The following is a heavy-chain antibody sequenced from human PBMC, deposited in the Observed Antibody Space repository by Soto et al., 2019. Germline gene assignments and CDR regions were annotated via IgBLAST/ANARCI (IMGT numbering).Heavy chain of an antibody. V-gene: IGHV1-69*02. J-gene: IGHJ3*02. CDR2: IIPILGIA. D-gene: IGHD1-26*01. CDR3: ATCIVGGTRRNAFDI. CDR1: GGTFSSYT. Sequence: QVQLVQSGAEVKKPGSSVKVSCKASGGTFSSYTISWVRQAPGQGLEWMGRIIPILGIANYAQKFQGRVTITADKSTSTAYMELSSLRSEDTAVYYCATCIVGGTRRNAFDIWGQGTMVTVSS.